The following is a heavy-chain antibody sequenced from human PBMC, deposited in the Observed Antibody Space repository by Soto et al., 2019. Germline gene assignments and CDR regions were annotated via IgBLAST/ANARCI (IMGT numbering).Heavy chain of an antibody. CDR3: GRPSYYSTGYHGAFYV. D-gene: IGHD3-22*01. J-gene: IGHJ3*01. CDR2: IYYSGST. Sequence: PSETLSLTCTISGGSISSSAHYWGWIRQPPGKGLEWIGSIYYSGSTYYNPSLKSRVTISADTSKNQFSLKLSSVTAADTAVYFCGRPSYYSTGYHGAFYVWGQGTMVTVSS. CDR1: GGSISSSAHY. V-gene: IGHV4-39*01.